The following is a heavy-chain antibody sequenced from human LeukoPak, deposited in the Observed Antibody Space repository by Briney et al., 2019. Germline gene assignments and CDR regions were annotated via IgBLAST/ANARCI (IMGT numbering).Heavy chain of an antibody. D-gene: IGHD3-10*01. CDR2: IKQDGSEK. J-gene: IGHJ4*02. V-gene: IGHV3-7*05. Sequence: GGSLRLSCAASGFTFSSYWMSWVRQAPGKGLEWVANIKQDGSEKYYVDSVKGRFTISRDNAKNSLYLQMNSLRAEDTAVYYCARDRVTMVRGINYYFDYWGQGTLVTVSS. CDR3: ARDRVTMVRGINYYFDY. CDR1: GFTFSSYW.